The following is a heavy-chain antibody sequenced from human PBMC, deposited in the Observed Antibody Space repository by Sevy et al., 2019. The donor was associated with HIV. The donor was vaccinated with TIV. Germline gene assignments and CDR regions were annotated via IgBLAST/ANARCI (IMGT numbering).Heavy chain of an antibody. CDR3: VREAGNARYFDY. D-gene: IGHD6-19*01. J-gene: IGHJ4*02. CDR2: ISGSGSYI. V-gene: IGHV3-21*06. Sequence: GGSLRLSCAASGFAFSSYSMNWVRQAPGKGLEWVSSISGSGSYIYYADSVQGRVAISRDNAKSLLFLQMNSLRAEDMAFYYCVREAGNARYFDYWGQGILVTVSS. CDR1: GFAFSSYS.